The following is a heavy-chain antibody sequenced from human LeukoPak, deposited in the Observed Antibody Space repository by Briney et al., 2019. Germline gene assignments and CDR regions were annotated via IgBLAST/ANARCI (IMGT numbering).Heavy chain of an antibody. V-gene: IGHV4-39*01. CDR1: GGSISSSSYF. J-gene: IGHJ4*02. CDR2: ISYSGST. Sequence: SETLSLTCTVSGGSISSSSYFWGWIRQPPGEGLEWIGSISYSGSTYYNPSLKSRVTISVGTSKNQFSLKLNSVTAADTAVYYCARSVNIVVEYYFDYWGQGTLVTVSS. CDR3: ARSVNIVVEYYFDY. D-gene: IGHD2-15*01.